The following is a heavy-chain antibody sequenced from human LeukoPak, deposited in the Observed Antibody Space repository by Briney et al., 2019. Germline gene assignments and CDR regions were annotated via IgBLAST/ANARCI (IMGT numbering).Heavy chain of an antibody. CDR2: ISGSGSGT. CDR3: AKNYDFWSGIGSYFDY. V-gene: IGHV3-23*01. CDR1: GFTFSSYG. Sequence: GGSLRLSCAASGFTFSSYGMSWVRQAPGKGLEWVSAISGSGSGTYYADSVKGRFTISRDNSKNTLYLQMNSLRAEDTAVYYCAKNYDFWSGIGSYFDYWGQGTLVTVSS. D-gene: IGHD3-3*01. J-gene: IGHJ4*02.